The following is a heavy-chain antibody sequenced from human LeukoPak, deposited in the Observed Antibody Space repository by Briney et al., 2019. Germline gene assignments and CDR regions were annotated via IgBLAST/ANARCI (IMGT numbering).Heavy chain of an antibody. CDR2: ISAYNGNT. V-gene: IGHV1-18*01. CDR1: GYTFTSYG. D-gene: IGHD1-26*01. J-gene: IGHJ3*02. Sequence: ASVKVSCKASGYTFTSYGISWVRQAPGQGLEWMGWISAYNGNTNYAQKLQGRVTMTTDTSTSTAYMELRSLRSDGTAVYYCARGGKISWELLFDYGPYAFDIWGQGTMVTVSS. CDR3: ARGGKISWELLFDYGPYAFDI.